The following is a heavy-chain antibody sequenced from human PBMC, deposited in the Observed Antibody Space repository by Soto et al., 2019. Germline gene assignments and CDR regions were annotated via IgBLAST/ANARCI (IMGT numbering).Heavy chain of an antibody. V-gene: IGHV2-5*02. D-gene: IGHD4-17*01. Sequence: QITLKESGPTLVNPTQTLTLTCTFSGFSLSTSGVGVGWIRQPPGKALEWLALIFWEDDKRYSPSLKNRLTITKDTSKNQVVRTMTNMDPVDTATYYCAHRPYGDKRLVTFDIWGQGTLVTVSS. CDR2: IFWEDDK. CDR1: GFSLSTSGVG. J-gene: IGHJ3*02. CDR3: AHRPYGDKRLVTFDI.